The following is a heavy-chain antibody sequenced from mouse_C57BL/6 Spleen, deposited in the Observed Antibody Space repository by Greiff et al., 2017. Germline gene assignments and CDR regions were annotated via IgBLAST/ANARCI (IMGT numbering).Heavy chain of an antibody. V-gene: IGHV1-50*01. J-gene: IGHJ2*01. CDR2: IDPSDSYT. Sequence: VKLQQPGAELVKPGASVKLSCKASGYTFTSYWMQWVKQRPGQGLEWIGEIDPSDSYTNYNQKFKGKATLTVDTSSSTAYMQLSSLTSEDSAVYYCARESQLGRYFDYWGQGTTLTVSS. D-gene: IGHD4-1*02. CDR1: GYTFTSYW. CDR3: ARESQLGRYFDY.